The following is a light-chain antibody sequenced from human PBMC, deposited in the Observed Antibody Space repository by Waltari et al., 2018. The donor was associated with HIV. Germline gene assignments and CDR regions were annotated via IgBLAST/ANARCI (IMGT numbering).Light chain of an antibody. CDR2: NTH. V-gene: IGLV7-43*01. CDR1: TGTVTIANY. Sequence: QTVVTQEPSLTVSPGGTVTLTCASSTGTVTIANYPTWFQQKPGQAPPALIYNTHSRHSWTPARFSGSLLGDKAALTLSHVQPEDEAEYYCLHYAGGAWAFGGGTKLTVL. J-gene: IGLJ3*02. CDR3: LHYAGGAWA.